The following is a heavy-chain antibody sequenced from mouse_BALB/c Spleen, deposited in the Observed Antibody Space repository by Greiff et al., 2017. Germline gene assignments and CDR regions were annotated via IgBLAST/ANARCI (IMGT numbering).Heavy chain of an antibody. Sequence: QVQLQQPGAELVKPGAPVKLSCKASGYTFTSYWMNWVKQRPGRGLEWIGRIDPSDSETHYNQKFKDKATLTVDKSSSTAYIQLSSLTSEDSAVYYCARLLTTVVDSFDYWGQGTTLTVSS. CDR1: GYTFTSYW. CDR2: IDPSDSET. J-gene: IGHJ2*01. V-gene: IGHV1-69*02. CDR3: ARLLTTVVDSFDY. D-gene: IGHD1-1*01.